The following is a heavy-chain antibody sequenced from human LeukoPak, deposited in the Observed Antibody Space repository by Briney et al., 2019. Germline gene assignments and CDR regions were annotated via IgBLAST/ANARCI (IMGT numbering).Heavy chain of an antibody. CDR1: GYTFPIYW. J-gene: IGHJ6*03. Sequence: GESLKISCQGSGYTFPIYWIGWVRQTPGKGLEWMGIIYPSDSYTIYSPSFQGQVTVSADKSISIAYLQWSSLKASDTAIYYCVRHYRPPQDSRAAKPTGYYYYYMDVWGTGTTVIVSS. CDR2: IYPSDSYT. D-gene: IGHD3-16*02. CDR3: VRHYRPPQDSRAAKPTGYYYYYMDV. V-gene: IGHV5-51*01.